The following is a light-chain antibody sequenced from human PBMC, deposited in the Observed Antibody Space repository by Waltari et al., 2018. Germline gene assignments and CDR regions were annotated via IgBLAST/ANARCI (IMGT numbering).Light chain of an antibody. CDR2: WAS. V-gene: IGKV4-1*01. CDR1: QSVLYSSNDKNY. Sequence: DIVMTQSPDSLAVSLGERATINCKSSQSVLYSSNDKNYLAWYQQKPGQPPKLFIYWASNRESGVTDRFSGSGSGTDFTLTITSLQAEDVAVYYCQQYYSRPPTFGQGTKVEIK. J-gene: IGKJ1*01. CDR3: QQYYSRPPT.